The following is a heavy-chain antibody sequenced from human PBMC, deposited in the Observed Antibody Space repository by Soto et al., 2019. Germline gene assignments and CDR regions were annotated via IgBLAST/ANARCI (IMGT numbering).Heavy chain of an antibody. CDR1: GGSISSSSYY. CDR3: ARQMRASGFDH. CDR2: IYYSGST. D-gene: IGHD3-10*01. V-gene: IGHV4-39*01. J-gene: IGHJ5*02. Sequence: QLQLQESGPGLVKPSETLSLTCTVSGGSISSSSYYWGWIRQPPGKGLEWIGSIYYSGSTYYNPSLKSRVTISVDTSKNQFSLKLSSVTAADTAVYYCARQMRASGFDHWGQGTLVTVSS.